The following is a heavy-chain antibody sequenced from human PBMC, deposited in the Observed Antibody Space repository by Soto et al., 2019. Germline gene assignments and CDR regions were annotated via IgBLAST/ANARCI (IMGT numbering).Heavy chain of an antibody. J-gene: IGHJ3*02. V-gene: IGHV3-23*01. CDR2: ISGSGGST. D-gene: IGHD2-15*01. CDR1: GCTFSSYA. CDR3: AKDDIVVVVAAGPYDAFDI. Sequence: GGPMRLSCTASGCTFSSYARSWVRKAPGKGLEWVSAISGSGGSTYYADSVKGRFTISRDNSKNTLYLQMNSLRAEDTAVYYCAKDDIVVVVAAGPYDAFDIWGQGTMVTVSS.